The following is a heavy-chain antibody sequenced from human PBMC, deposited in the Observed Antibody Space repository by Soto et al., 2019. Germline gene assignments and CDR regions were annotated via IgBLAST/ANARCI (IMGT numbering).Heavy chain of an antibody. CDR2: IYYSGST. CDR3: ARRGYSYGYLFDP. CDR1: GGSISSSSYY. J-gene: IGHJ5*02. Sequence: PSETLSLTCTVSGGSISSSSYYWGWIRQPPGKGLEWIGSIYYSGSTYYNPSLKSRVTISVDTSKNQFSLKLSSVTAADTAVYYCARRGYSYGYLFDPWGQGTLVTVSS. D-gene: IGHD5-18*01. V-gene: IGHV4-39*01.